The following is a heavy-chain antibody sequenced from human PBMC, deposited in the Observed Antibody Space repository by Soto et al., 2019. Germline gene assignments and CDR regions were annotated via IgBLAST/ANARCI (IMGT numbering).Heavy chain of an antibody. D-gene: IGHD2-2*01. J-gene: IGHJ4*02. CDR1: GFTFSSYA. V-gene: IGHV3-23*01. Sequence: GGSLRLSCAASGFTFSSYAMSWVRQAPGKGLEWVSAISGSGGSTYYADSVKGRFTISRDNSKNTLYLQMNSLRAEDTAVYYCAKDHFVVVPAAPPLFDYWGQGTLVTVSS. CDR3: AKDHFVVVPAAPPLFDY. CDR2: ISGSGGST.